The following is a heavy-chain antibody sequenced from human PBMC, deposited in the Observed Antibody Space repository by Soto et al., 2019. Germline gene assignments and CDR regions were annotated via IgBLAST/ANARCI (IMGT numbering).Heavy chain of an antibody. D-gene: IGHD3-22*01. CDR3: AKFDSRGYARAPFDY. CDR2: IGGSDGST. J-gene: IGHJ4*01. Sequence: EVHVLESGGGVVQPGGSLRLSCAASGFTFSTHAMSWVRQAPGKGLEWVSSIGGSDGSTFYADSVKGRFTISRDDSKNTLSLQMSSLRAEDTAIYYCAKFDSRGYARAPFDYWGHGTLVTVSS. CDR1: GFTFSTHA. V-gene: IGHV3-23*01.